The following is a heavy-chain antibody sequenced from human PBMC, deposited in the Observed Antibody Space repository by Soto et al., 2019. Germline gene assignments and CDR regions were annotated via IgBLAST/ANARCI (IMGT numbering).Heavy chain of an antibody. CDR1: GGSISSGGYS. D-gene: IGHD2-2*01. J-gene: IGHJ5*02. V-gene: IGHV4-30-2*01. Sequence: PSETLSLTCAVSGGSISSGGYSWSWIRQPPGKGLEWIGYIYHSGSTYYNPSLKSRVTISVDRSKNQFSLKLSSVTAADTAVYYCARSKFFVADIVVVPAAIGGWFDPWGQGTLVTVSS. CDR2: IYHSGST. CDR3: ARSKFFVADIVVVPAAIGGWFDP.